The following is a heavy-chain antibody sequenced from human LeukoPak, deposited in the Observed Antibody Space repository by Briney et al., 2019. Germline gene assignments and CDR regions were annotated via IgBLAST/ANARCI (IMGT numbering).Heavy chain of an antibody. V-gene: IGHV3-23*01. D-gene: IGHD4-17*01. Sequence: GGSLRLSCAASGFTFSIYAITWVRQAPGKGLEWVSTISGSGGSTYYADSVKGRFTISRDNSKNTLYLQMNSLRAEDTAVYYCAKESTVTPGNVNWFDTWGQGTLVTVSS. J-gene: IGHJ5*02. CDR3: AKESTVTPGNVNWFDT. CDR1: GFTFSIYA. CDR2: ISGSGGST.